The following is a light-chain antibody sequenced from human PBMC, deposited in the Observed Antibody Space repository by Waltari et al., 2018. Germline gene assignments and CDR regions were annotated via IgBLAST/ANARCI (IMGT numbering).Light chain of an antibody. Sequence: EIVLTQSPGTLSLSPGERATLSCRASQSVSSSYLAWYQQKPGQAPRLLIYGASSRATGIPDRCSGSGSGTDFTLTISRLEPEDFAVYYCQQYDISPRTFGQGTKVEIK. CDR3: QQYDISPRT. J-gene: IGKJ1*01. CDR2: GAS. CDR1: QSVSSSY. V-gene: IGKV3-20*01.